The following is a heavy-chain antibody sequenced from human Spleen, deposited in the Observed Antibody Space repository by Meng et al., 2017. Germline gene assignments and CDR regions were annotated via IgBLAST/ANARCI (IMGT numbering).Heavy chain of an antibody. CDR2: ISGGGGTT. CDR1: GFSFDSYA. J-gene: IGHJ4*02. D-gene: IGHD2-21*02. Sequence: GESLKISCAASGFSFDSYAMSWVRQAPGKGLEWVSTISGGGGTTFYPDSVKGRFTISRDNGRNSLYLQMNSLRAEDTAIYYCARDPGASYCGGDCLDYWGQGSLVTVSS. CDR3: ARDPGASYCGGDCLDY. V-gene: IGHV3-23*01.